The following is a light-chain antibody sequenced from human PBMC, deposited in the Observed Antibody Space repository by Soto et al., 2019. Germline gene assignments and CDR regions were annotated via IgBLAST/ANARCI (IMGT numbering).Light chain of an antibody. CDR3: QKYNSYSWK. CDR2: DAS. CDR1: QSISSW. Sequence: IQMPHSPSTLSASVLYIFHITFRASQSISSWLAWYQQKPGKAPKLLIYDASSLESGVPSRFSGSGSGTEFTLTISSLQPDDFATYYCQKYNSYSWKCGQGTKGDIK. V-gene: IGKV1-5*01. J-gene: IGKJ1*01.